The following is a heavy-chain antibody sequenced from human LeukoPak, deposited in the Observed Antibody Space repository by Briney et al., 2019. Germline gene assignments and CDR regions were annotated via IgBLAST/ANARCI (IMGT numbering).Heavy chain of an antibody. V-gene: IGHV4-59*01. CDR1: GGSISSYY. J-gene: IGHJ3*02. D-gene: IGHD6-19*01. CDR2: IYYSGST. Sequence: PSETLSLTCTVSGGSISSYYWSWIRQPPGKGLEWIGYIYYSGSTNYNPSLKSRVTISVDTSKNQFSLKLSSVTAADTAVYYCARRRIAVAGTVGAFDIWGQGTMVTASS. CDR3: ARRRIAVAGTVGAFDI.